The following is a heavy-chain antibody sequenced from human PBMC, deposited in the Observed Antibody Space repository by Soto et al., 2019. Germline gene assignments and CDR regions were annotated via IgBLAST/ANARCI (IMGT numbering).Heavy chain of an antibody. Sequence: QVQLVESGGGVVQPGRSLRLSCAASGFTFTSSGMYWVRQAPGKGPEWVALVSYDGSNEYYADSVKGRFTISRDNSKSTLYLQMNRLSTDDTAVYYCVKGHPLTWTQPVDIWGQGTMVTVSS. CDR2: VSYDGSNE. V-gene: IGHV3-30*18. J-gene: IGHJ3*02. D-gene: IGHD6-6*01. CDR3: VKGHPLTWTQPVDI. CDR1: GFTFTSSG.